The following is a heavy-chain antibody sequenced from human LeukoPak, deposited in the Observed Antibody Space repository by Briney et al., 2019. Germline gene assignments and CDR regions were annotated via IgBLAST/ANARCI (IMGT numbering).Heavy chain of an antibody. CDR1: GGSISSYY. J-gene: IGHJ3*02. D-gene: IGHD2-2*01. CDR2: IYYSGST. V-gene: IGHV4-59*12. Sequence: PSETLSLTCTVSGGSISSYYWSWIRQPPGKGLEWIGYIYYSGSTNYNPSLKSRVTISVDTSKNQFSLKLSSVTAADTAVYYCARETPYCSSTSCYPTDAFDIWGQGTMVTVSS. CDR3: ARETPYCSSTSCYPTDAFDI.